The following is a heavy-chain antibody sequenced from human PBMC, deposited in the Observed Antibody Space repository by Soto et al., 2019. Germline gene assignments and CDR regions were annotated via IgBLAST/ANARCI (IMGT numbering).Heavy chain of an antibody. CDR2: IYQNGDT. CDR1: GGPFSSGGYY. Sequence: QVQLQESGPGLVKPSQTLSLTCTVSGGPFSSGGYYWSWIRQEPGKGLEWIGYIYQNGDTSYNPSLKSRVTISADTSKTQFSLKLGSVTAADTAVYYCARGDSTVSSVFDYWGQGMLVTVSS. J-gene: IGHJ4*02. CDR3: ARGDSTVSSVFDY. D-gene: IGHD4-17*01. V-gene: IGHV4-31*03.